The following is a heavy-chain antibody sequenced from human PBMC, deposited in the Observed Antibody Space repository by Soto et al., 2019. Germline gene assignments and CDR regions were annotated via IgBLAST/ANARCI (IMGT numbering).Heavy chain of an antibody. CDR1: GGTFSSYA. J-gene: IGHJ3*02. CDR2: IIPIFGTA. V-gene: IGHV1-69*13. CDR3: ARDQSPDSYGPGPSNDAFDI. Sequence: SVKVSCKASGGTFSSYAISWVRQAPGQGLEWMGGIIPIFGTANYAQKFQGRVTITADESTSTAYMELSSLRSEDTAVYYCARDQSPDSYGPGPSNDAFDIWGQGTMVTVSS. D-gene: IGHD5-18*01.